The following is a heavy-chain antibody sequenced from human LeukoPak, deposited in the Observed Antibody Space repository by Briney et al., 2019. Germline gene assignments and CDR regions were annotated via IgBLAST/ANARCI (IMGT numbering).Heavy chain of an antibody. J-gene: IGHJ4*02. CDR1: GYTLTNND. CDR2: LRPSSGMT. D-gene: IGHD1-26*01. Sequence: ASVKVSCKASGYTLTNNDINWVRQATGQGLEWMGWLRPSSGMTEFAQKFQGRITMTRDTSINTAYMELTSLTSDDTALYYCARGRVGFDIWGQGTLVTVSS. V-gene: IGHV1-8*01. CDR3: ARGRVGFDI.